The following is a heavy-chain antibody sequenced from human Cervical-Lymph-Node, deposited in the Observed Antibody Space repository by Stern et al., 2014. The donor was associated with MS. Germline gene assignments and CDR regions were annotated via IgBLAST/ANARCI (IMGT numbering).Heavy chain of an antibody. V-gene: IGHV7-4-1*01. CDR3: TSRGAGEFGVSPTGS. J-gene: IGHJ5*02. CDR2: INSGPGDP. Sequence: QVQLVQSGSEWKKPGASVKVSCKASGYDFRRYAMNWVRQAPGQGLEWMGWINSGPGDPLYAQGFEGRFVFSLATSVTPPYLQIVSLRTEDTAIYYCTSRGAGEFGVSPTGSWGQGTLVTVSS. CDR1: GYDFRRYA. D-gene: IGHD2-21*01.